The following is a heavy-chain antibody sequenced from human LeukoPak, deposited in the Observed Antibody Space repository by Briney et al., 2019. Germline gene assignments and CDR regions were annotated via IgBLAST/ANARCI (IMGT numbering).Heavy chain of an antibody. Sequence: PSQTLSLTCTVSGGSISSGGYYWRWIRQHPGKGLEWIGYIFYSGSTYFYPSLKSRLTISVDTSKNQFSLKLSSVTAADTAVYYCASYSSGWYFDYWGQGTLVTVSS. V-gene: IGHV4-31*03. CDR3: ASYSSGWYFDY. CDR1: GGSISSGGYY. CDR2: IFYSGST. J-gene: IGHJ4*02. D-gene: IGHD6-19*01.